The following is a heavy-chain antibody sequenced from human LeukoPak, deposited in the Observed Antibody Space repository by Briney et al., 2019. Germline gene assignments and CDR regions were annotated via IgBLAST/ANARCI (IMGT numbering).Heavy chain of an antibody. Sequence: ASVRVSCKASGYTFTSYAMNWVRQAPGEGLEWMGWINTNTGNPTYAQGFTGRFVFSLDTSVSTAYLQISSLKAEDTAVYYCVIDSSGYYYLFDYWGQGTLVTVSS. CDR3: VIDSSGYYYLFDY. V-gene: IGHV7-4-1*02. CDR1: GYTFTSYA. J-gene: IGHJ4*02. CDR2: INTNTGNP. D-gene: IGHD3-22*01.